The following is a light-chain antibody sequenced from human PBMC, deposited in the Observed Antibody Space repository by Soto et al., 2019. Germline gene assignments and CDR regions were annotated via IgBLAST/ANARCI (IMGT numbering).Light chain of an antibody. CDR2: ADS. V-gene: IGKV3-11*01. CDR1: QSVSGY. Sequence: EIVLTQSPSTLSLSPGETATLSCRASQSVSGYIGWYQQKPGQAPRLLIYADSNRATGIPARFSGSGSGTDFTLTISSLEPEDFSVYYCQQRCNWPITFGQGTRLEI. J-gene: IGKJ5*01. CDR3: QQRCNWPIT.